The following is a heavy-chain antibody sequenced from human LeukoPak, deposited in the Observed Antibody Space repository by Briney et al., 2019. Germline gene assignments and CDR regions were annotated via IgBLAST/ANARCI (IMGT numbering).Heavy chain of an antibody. Sequence: SETLSLTCTVSDGSIFSGSYFWGWIRHPPGKGLEWVGSMFHTGATYNNPSLKSRVSIYMDTSKKQFSLQLTSVAVADSAVYYCARHGHKYEYTRLGVDSWGQGTLVTVSS. D-gene: IGHD2/OR15-2a*01. J-gene: IGHJ4*02. CDR2: MFHTGAT. V-gene: IGHV4-39*01. CDR3: ARHGHKYEYTRLGVDS. CDR1: DGSIFSGSYF.